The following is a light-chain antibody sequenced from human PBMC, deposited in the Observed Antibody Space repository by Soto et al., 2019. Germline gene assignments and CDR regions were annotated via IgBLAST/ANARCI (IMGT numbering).Light chain of an antibody. CDR3: SSFAGSNNFPDV. V-gene: IGLV2-8*01. CDR2: EIN. CDR1: SSDVGAYDY. J-gene: IGLJ1*01. Sequence: QSVLTQPPPASGSPGQSVTISCTGTSSDVGAYDYVSWYQQHPGKAPKLMIYEINKRPSGVPDRFSGSKSGNTASLTVSGLQAEDEADYYCSSFAGSNNFPDVFGTGTKVTVL.